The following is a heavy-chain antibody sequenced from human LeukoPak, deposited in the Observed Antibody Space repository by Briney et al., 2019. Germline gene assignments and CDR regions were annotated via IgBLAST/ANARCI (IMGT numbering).Heavy chain of an antibody. D-gene: IGHD5-18*01. V-gene: IGHV1-69*13. Sequence: GASVKVSCKASGGTFSSYAISWVRQAPGQGLEWMGGIIPIFGTANYAQKFQGRVTITADESTSTAYMELSSLRSEDTAVYYCATTLDSYGYDYYYYMDVWGKGTTVTISS. CDR1: GGTFSSYA. CDR2: IIPIFGTA. CDR3: ATTLDSYGYDYYYYMDV. J-gene: IGHJ6*03.